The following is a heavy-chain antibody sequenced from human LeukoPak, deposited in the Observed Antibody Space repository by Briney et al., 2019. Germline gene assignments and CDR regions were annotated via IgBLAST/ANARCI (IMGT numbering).Heavy chain of an antibody. D-gene: IGHD2-2*01. CDR1: GYTFTGYY. J-gene: IGHJ5*02. CDR3: ARGPIVVVPAATNWFDP. CDR2: IIPILGIA. Sequence: SVKVSCKASGYTFTGYYMHWVRQAPGQGLEWMGRIIPILGIANYAQKFQGRVTITADKSTSTAYMELSSLRSEDTAVYYCARGPIVVVPAATNWFDPWGQGTLVTVSS. V-gene: IGHV1-69*04.